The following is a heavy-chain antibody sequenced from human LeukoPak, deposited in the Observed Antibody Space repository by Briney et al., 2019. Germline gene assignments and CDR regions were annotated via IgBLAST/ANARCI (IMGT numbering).Heavy chain of an antibody. J-gene: IGHJ4*02. CDR1: GSTLTEHA. CDR3: AKDYCRGGNCPLPFFDS. V-gene: IGHV3-23*01. Sequence: GGSLRLSCAVSGSTLTEHAWSWVRQAPGEGLEWVTGIIDVGGTYYADSVKGRFTISRDSSKNTLYLQMNSLRAEDTATYYCAKDYCRGGNCPLPFFDSWGQGTLVTVSS. CDR2: IIDVGGT. D-gene: IGHD2-15*01.